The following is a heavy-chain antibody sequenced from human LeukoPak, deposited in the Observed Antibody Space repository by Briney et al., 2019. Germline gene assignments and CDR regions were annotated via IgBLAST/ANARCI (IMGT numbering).Heavy chain of an antibody. J-gene: IGHJ6*03. CDR2: IKPDGSDT. CDR3: AKSPGAAAKYYYYSYMDV. Sequence: GGSLRLSCAASGFTFSTYSMHWVRQAPGKGLVWVSYIKPDGSDTTYADSVKGRFTISRDNSKNTLYLQMNSLRAEDTAVYYCAKSPGAAAKYYYYSYMDVWGKGTTVTVSS. CDR1: GFTFSTYS. D-gene: IGHD6-13*01. V-gene: IGHV3-74*01.